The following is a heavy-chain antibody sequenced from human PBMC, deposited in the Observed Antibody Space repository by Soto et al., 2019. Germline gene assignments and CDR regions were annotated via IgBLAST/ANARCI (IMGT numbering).Heavy chain of an antibody. J-gene: IGHJ4*02. CDR3: ARGSTYYGFVN. CDR1: GDSIGSGDYY. CDR2: IYYIGTT. Sequence: QVQLQEWGPRLVKPSQTLSLTCTVSGDSIGSGDYYWTWIRQPPGKGLEWIGYIYYIGTTFYNPSLESRVNISVDTSKNQFSLRVTSVTAADTDVYYCARGSTYYGFVNWGQGTLITVSA. V-gene: IGHV4-30-4*01. D-gene: IGHD3-10*01.